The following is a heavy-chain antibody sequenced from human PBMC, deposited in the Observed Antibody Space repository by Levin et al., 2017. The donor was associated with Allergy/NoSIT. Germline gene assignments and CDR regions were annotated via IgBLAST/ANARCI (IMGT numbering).Heavy chain of an antibody. J-gene: IGHJ3*02. V-gene: IGHV3-9*01. D-gene: IGHD3-22*01. CDR2: ISWNSDSI. Sequence: SLKISCAASGFTFDDYAMHWVRQAPGKGLEWVSGISWNSDSIGYADSVKGRFTISRDNAKNSLYLQMNSLRTEDTALYYCVKDMSPVIVVVIGFAFDIWGQGTMVTVSS. CDR3: VKDMSPVIVVVIGFAFDI. CDR1: GFTFDDYA.